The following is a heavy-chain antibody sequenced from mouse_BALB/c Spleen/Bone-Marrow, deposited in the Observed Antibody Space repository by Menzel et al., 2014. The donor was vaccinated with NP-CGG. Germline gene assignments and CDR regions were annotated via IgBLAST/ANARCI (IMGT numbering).Heavy chain of an antibody. CDR3: ARIYFDFDGFAY. V-gene: IGHV2-6-5*01. J-gene: IGHJ3*01. CDR1: GFSLTDCG. CDR2: IWGGGST. D-gene: IGHD2-4*01. Sequence: VMLVESGPGLVAPSQSLSITCTVSGFSLTDCGVSWIRQPPGKGLEWLGVIWGGGSTYYNSALKSRLSISKDNSKSQVFSRMNSLQTDDTAMYYCARIYFDFDGFAYWGQGTLVTVSA.